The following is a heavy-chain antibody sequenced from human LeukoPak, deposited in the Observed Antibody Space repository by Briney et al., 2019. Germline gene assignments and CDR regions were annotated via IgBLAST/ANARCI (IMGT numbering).Heavy chain of an antibody. J-gene: IGHJ3*01. CDR3: AKDLTWKLEEGAFDV. Sequence: PGGSLRLSCAASGFTFYDFSLYWVRQRPGKGLEWISLISGGGETTHYADSVKGRFTMSRDNRQNSVYLQMNSLRSDDSALYFCAKDLTWKLEEGAFDVWGQGTMVAVSS. CDR1: GFTFYDFS. CDR2: ISGGGETT. D-gene: IGHD1-1*01. V-gene: IGHV3-43*02.